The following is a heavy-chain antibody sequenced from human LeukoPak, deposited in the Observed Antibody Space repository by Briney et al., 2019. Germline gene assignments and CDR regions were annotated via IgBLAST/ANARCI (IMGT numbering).Heavy chain of an antibody. J-gene: IGHJ4*02. CDR3: AASIAVAGTPFDY. Sequence: SETLSLTCTVSGDSISSSSYYWGWIRQPPGKGLEYIGYIYYSGSTNYNPSLKSRVTISVDTSKNQFSLKLSSVTAADTAVYYCAASIAVAGTPFDYWGQGTLVTVSS. CDR1: GDSISSSSYY. D-gene: IGHD6-19*01. CDR2: IYYSGST. V-gene: IGHV4-61*05.